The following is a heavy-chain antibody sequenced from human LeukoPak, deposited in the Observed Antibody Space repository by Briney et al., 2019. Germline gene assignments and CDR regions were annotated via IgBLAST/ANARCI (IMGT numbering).Heavy chain of an antibody. D-gene: IGHD6-13*01. CDR3: ARRRGWKQQLVYFDY. CDR1: GGSITTYY. Sequence: SETLSLTCTVSGGSITTYYWSWIRQPPGKGLEWIAYMFHSGTPRYNPSLQSRVTISADTSKNQFSLNLRSTTAADTAVYYCARRRGWKQQLVYFDYWGQGTLATVSS. CDR2: MFHSGTP. V-gene: IGHV4-59*08. J-gene: IGHJ4*02.